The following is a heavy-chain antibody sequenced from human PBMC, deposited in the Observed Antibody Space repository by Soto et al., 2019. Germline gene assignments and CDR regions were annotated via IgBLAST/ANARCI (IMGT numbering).Heavy chain of an antibody. V-gene: IGHV3-30-3*01. CDR1: GFTFSSYA. D-gene: IGHD4-4*01. CDR2: ISYDGSNK. CDR3: ARPLWRDDYNWGYFDL. Sequence: QVQLVESGGGVVQPGRSLRLSCAASGFTFSSYAMHWVRQAPGKGLEWVAVISYDGSNKYDTDSVKGRFTISRDNSKNTLYLQMNSLSAEDTAVYYCARPLWRDDYNWGYFDLWGRGTLVTVSS. J-gene: IGHJ2*01.